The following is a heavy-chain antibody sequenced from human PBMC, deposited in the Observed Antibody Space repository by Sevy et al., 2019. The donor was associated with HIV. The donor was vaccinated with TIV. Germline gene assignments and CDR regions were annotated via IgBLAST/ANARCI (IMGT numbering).Heavy chain of an antibody. V-gene: IGHV1-2*02. CDR3: ARVVDTAMVTWNGMDV. Sequence: ASVKVSCKASGYTFTCYYMHWVRQAPGQGLEWMGWINPNSGGTNYAQKFQGRVTMTRDTSISTAYMELSRLRSDDTAVYYCARVVDTAMVTWNGMDVWGQGTTVTVSS. D-gene: IGHD5-18*01. CDR2: INPNSGGT. CDR1: GYTFTCYY. J-gene: IGHJ6*02.